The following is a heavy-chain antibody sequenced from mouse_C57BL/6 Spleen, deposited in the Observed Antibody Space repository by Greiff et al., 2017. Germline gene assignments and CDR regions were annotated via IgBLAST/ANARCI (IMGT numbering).Heavy chain of an antibody. J-gene: IGHJ4*01. CDR1: GFTFSSYA. V-gene: IGHV5-4*01. D-gene: IGHD1-1*01. CDR2: ISDGGSYT. Sequence: EVQLMESGGGLVKPGGSLKLSCAASGFTFSSYAMSWVRQTPEKRLEWVATISDGGSYTYYPDNVKGRFTISRDNANNNLYLQMSNLKSEDAAMYYCSSDGSSLRGYAMDYWGQGTSVTVSS. CDR3: SSDGSSLRGYAMDY.